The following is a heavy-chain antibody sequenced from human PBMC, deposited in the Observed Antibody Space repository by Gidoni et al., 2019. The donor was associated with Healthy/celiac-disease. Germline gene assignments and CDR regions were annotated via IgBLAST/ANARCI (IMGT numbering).Heavy chain of an antibody. CDR3: ARARDISTDIVVVPAAGGAWFDP. Sequence: QVQLQQWGAGLLKPSETLSLTCAVYGGSFSGYYWSWIRQPPGKGLEWIGEINHSGSTNYNPSLKSRVTISVDTSKNQFSLKLSSVTAADTAVYYCARARDISTDIVVVPAAGGAWFDPWGQGTLVTVSS. J-gene: IGHJ5*02. V-gene: IGHV4-34*01. D-gene: IGHD2-2*01. CDR2: INHSGST. CDR1: GGSFSGYY.